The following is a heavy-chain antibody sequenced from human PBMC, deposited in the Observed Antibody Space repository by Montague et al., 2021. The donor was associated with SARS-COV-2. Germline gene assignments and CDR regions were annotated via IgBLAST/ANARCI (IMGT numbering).Heavy chain of an antibody. D-gene: IGHD1-7*01. CDR2: XDWDDDK. Sequence: PGLVKPTQTLTLTCTFSGFLLSTSGMCVSWIRQPPGKALEWLARXDWDDDKYYSTSLKTRLTISKDTSKNQVVLTMTNMDPVDTATYYCARETGTTVSLDYWGQGTLVTVSS. CDR1: GFLLSTSGMC. V-gene: IGHV2-70*11. CDR3: ARETGTTVSLDY. J-gene: IGHJ4*02.